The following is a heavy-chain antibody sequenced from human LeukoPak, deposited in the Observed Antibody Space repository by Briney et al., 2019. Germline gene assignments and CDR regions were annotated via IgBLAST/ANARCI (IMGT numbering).Heavy chain of an antibody. CDR3: VGTIASRGSEY. D-gene: IGHD6-6*01. Sequence: GGSLRLSCAASGFTFSSYAMHWVRQAPGMGLVWVSRLPPDELGIIYADSVKGRFTVSRDNAKNTVYLQMNNLRVDDTAMYYCVGTIASRGSEYWGQGALVTVSS. V-gene: IGHV3-74*01. CDR2: LPPDELGI. CDR1: GFTFSSYA. J-gene: IGHJ4*02.